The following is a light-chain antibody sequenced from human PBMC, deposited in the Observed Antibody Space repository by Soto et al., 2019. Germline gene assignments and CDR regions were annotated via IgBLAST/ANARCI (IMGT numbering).Light chain of an antibody. CDR3: QQYNNWPYT. CDR2: DAS. J-gene: IGKJ2*01. Sequence: EILLTHSPATLSVSPGESATLTCRASQSVGRNLAWYQQRPGQPPRLLIYDASTRATDIPARFSGGGSGTEFTLTISSLQSEDFAVYYCQQYNNWPYTFGQGTKLQIK. V-gene: IGKV3-15*01. CDR1: QSVGRN.